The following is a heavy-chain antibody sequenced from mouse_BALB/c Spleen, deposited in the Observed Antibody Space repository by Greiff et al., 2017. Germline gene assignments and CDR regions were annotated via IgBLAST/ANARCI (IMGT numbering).Heavy chain of an antibody. CDR1: GFTFNTYA. CDR2: IRSKSNNYAT. V-gene: IGHV10-1*02. D-gene: IGHD1-1*01. CDR3: VRHITTDAMDY. J-gene: IGHJ4*01. Sequence: DVMLVESGGGLVQPKGSLKLSCAASGFTFNTYAMNWVRQAPGKGLEWVARIRSKSNNYATYYADSVKDRFTISRDDSQSMLYLQMNNLKTEDTAMYYCVRHITTDAMDYWGQGTSVTVSS.